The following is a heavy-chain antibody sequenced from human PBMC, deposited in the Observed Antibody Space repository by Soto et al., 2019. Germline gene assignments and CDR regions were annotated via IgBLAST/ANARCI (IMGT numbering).Heavy chain of an antibody. J-gene: IGHJ5*02. CDR1: GFTFSSYS. Sequence: EVQLVESGGGLVQPGGSLRLSCAASGFTFSSYSMNWVRQAPGKGLEWVSYISSSSSTIYYADSVKGRFTISRDNAKNSLHLQMHSLRDEDTAVYYCAREGGSLNWFDPWGQGTLVTVSS. D-gene: IGHD1-26*01. CDR2: ISSSSSTI. V-gene: IGHV3-48*02. CDR3: AREGGSLNWFDP.